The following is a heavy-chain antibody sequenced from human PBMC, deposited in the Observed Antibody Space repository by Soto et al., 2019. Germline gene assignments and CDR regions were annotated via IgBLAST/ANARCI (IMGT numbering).Heavy chain of an antibody. D-gene: IGHD5-18*01. CDR2: IYYSGST. CDR1: DGYISSSSYY. CDR3: ARHHVDTAVGDYFDY. Sequence: TSETPSHTCSVSDGYISSSSYYWGWISQPPGKGLEWIGSIYYSGSTYYNPSLKRRVTISVDTSKNQFSLKLSSVTAADTAVYYCARHHVDTAVGDYFDYWGQGTLVTVSS. J-gene: IGHJ4*02. V-gene: IGHV4-39*01.